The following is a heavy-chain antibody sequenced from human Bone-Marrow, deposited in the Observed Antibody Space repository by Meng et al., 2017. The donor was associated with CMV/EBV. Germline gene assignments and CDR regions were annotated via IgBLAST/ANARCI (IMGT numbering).Heavy chain of an antibody. J-gene: IGHJ4*02. CDR1: GGTFSSYA. CDR2: VIPILDIT. V-gene: IGHV1-69*10. Sequence: SVKVSCKASGGTFSSYAISWVRQAPGQGLEWMGGVIPILDITNNAQKFQGRVTITADKSTSTAYMELSSLRSEDTAVYYCASGESGSYSYYFDYWGPG. D-gene: IGHD1-26*01. CDR3: ASGESGSYSYYFDY.